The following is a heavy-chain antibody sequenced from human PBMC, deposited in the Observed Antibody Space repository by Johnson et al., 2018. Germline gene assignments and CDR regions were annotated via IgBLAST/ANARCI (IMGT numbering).Heavy chain of an antibody. D-gene: IGHD4-17*01. Sequence: VQLVESGGGLVQPGGSLRLSCAASGFTFGGYSMNWVRQAPGKGLAWISFISLSGDTIYSADSVKGRFIISRDNAKNALYLQMKTLRVEETGLYYCARDLERYGDTDAFGVWGKGTMVTVSS. CDR2: ISLSGDTI. V-gene: IGHV3-48*01. J-gene: IGHJ3*01. CDR3: ARDLERYGDTDAFGV. CDR1: GFTFGGYS.